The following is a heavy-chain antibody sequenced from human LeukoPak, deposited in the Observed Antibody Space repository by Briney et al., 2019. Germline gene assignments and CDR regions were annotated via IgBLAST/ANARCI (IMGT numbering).Heavy chain of an antibody. CDR2: IFYSGST. Sequence: SETLSLTCTVSGGSISSYYWSWIRQPPGKGLEWIGYIFYSGSTNYNPSLKSRVTISLDTSKNQFSLKLSSVTAADTAVYYCASGNWNYYYFDYWGQGTLVTVSS. CDR1: GGSISSYY. D-gene: IGHD1-7*01. J-gene: IGHJ4*02. V-gene: IGHV4-59*01. CDR3: ASGNWNYYYFDY.